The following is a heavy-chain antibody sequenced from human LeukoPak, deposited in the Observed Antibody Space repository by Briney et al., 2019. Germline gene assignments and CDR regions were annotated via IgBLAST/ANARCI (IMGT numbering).Heavy chain of an antibody. V-gene: IGHV3-53*01. CDR3: ARSNDAFDI. Sequence: GGSLRLSCAASGFTVSSNYMNWVRQAPGKGLEWVSIIYSGGSTFYADSVKGRFTISRDNSKNTLHLQMNSLRAEDMAVYYCARSNDAFDIWGRGTMVTVSS. D-gene: IGHD5/OR15-5a*01. CDR2: IYSGGST. CDR1: GFTVSSNY. J-gene: IGHJ3*02.